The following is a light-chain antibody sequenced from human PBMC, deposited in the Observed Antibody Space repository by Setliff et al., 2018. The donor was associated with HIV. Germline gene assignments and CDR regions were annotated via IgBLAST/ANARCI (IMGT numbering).Light chain of an antibody. J-gene: IGLJ1*01. CDR3: SSYTSRTPLYV. CDR2: DVT. CDR1: SSDVGGYNY. V-gene: IGLV2-11*01. Sequence: QSALTQPRSVSGSPGQSVTISCTGTSSDVGGYNYVSWYQQHPGKAPKLMIYDVTKWPSGVPDRFSGSKSGNAASLTISGLQAEDEADYYCSSYTSRTPLYVFGTGTKVTVL.